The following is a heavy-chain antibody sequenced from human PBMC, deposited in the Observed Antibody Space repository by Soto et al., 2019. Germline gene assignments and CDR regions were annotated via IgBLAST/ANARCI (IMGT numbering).Heavy chain of an antibody. CDR3: ARHSSSNWFDP. V-gene: IGHV3-30-3*01. D-gene: IGHD6-6*01. Sequence: QVQLVESGGGVVQPGRSLRLSCAASGFTFSSYAMHWVRQAPGKGLEWVAVISYDGSNKYYADSVKGRFTISRDNSENTLYLQMNSLRAEDTAVYYCARHSSSNWFDPWGQGTLVTVSS. CDR1: GFTFSSYA. J-gene: IGHJ5*02. CDR2: ISYDGSNK.